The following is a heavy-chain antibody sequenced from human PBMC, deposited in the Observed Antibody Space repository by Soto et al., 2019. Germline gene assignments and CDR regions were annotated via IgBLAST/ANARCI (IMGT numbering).Heavy chain of an antibody. D-gene: IGHD3-22*01. Sequence: QVQLVESGGGVVQPGRSLRLSCAASGFTFSSYGMHWVRQAPGKGLEWVAVIWYDGSNKYYADSVKGRFTISRDNSKNTLYLQTNSLRAEDTAVYYCARGYYDSSGYDYFDYWGQGTLVTVSS. J-gene: IGHJ4*02. CDR3: ARGYYDSSGYDYFDY. CDR2: IWYDGSNK. CDR1: GFTFSSYG. V-gene: IGHV3-33*01.